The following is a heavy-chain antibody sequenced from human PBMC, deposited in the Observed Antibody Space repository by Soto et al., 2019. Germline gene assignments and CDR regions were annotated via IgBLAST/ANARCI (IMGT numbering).Heavy chain of an antibody. CDR3: TTPGRGSYCSSTSCYLYYYYGMDV. CDR2: IKSKTDGGTT. Sequence: EVQLVESGGGLVKPGGSLRLSCVASGFTFSNAGMSWVRQAPGKGLEWVGRIKSKTDGGTTDYAAPVKGRFTISRDDSKNTLYLQINSLKTEDTAVYYCTTPGRGSYCSSTSCYLYYYYGMDVWGQGTTVTVSS. D-gene: IGHD2-2*01. CDR1: GFTFSNAG. J-gene: IGHJ6*02. V-gene: IGHV3-15*01.